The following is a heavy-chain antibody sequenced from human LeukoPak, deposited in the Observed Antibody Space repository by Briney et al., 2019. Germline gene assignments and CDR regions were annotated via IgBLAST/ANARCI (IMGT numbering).Heavy chain of an antibody. V-gene: IGHV4-31*03. D-gene: IGHD3-10*01. J-gene: IGHJ4*02. Sequence: SETLSLTCTVSGGSISSGGYYWSWIRQHPGKGLEWIGYIYYSGSTYYNPSLKSRVTISVDTSKNQFSLKLSSVTAADTAVYYCARISGRGMVRGVIDYWGQGTLVTVSP. CDR3: ARISGRGMVRGVIDY. CDR2: IYYSGST. CDR1: GGSISSGGYY.